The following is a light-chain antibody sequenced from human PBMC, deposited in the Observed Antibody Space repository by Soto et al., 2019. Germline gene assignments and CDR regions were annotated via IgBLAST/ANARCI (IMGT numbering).Light chain of an antibody. CDR2: RNN. Sequence: QSVLTQPPSVSGAPGQRVTISCTGSNSNIGANYGVHWYQHVPGTAPKLLIYRNNNRPSGVPDRFSGSRSGTSASLAITGLQPDDEADYFCQSYDSSLSGVLFGGGTKVTV. CDR3: QSYDSSLSGVL. CDR1: NSNIGANYG. V-gene: IGLV1-40*01. J-gene: IGLJ2*01.